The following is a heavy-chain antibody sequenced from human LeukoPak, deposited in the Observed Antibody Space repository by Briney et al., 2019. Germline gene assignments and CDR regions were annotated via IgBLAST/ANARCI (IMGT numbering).Heavy chain of an antibody. J-gene: IGHJ2*01. CDR2: LHSGGHT. V-gene: IGHV3-53*01. Sequence: PGGSLRLSCAASGFSISSKYLSWVRQAPGKGLVWVSALHSGGHTFYADSVRGRFSISRDISKNTLYLQMIDLGAEDTALYYCVRGLSGVSAWYFDLWGRGTLVTVSS. CDR3: VRGLSGVSAWYFDL. CDR1: GFSISSKY. D-gene: IGHD7-27*01.